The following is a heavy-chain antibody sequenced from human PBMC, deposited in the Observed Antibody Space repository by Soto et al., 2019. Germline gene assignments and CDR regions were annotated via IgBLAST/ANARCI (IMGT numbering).Heavy chain of an antibody. CDR2: IVVGSGHT. CDR3: AADSRYCSGGNCEAY. Sequence: QMQLVQSGPEVKKPGTSVKVSCKASGFTFTSSAMQWVRQARGQRLEWIGWIVVGSGHTNYAQKFQERVTITRDMSTSTAYMELSSLRSEDTAVYYCAADSRYCSGGNCEAYWGQGTLVTVSS. CDR1: GFTFTSSA. D-gene: IGHD2-15*01. V-gene: IGHV1-58*02. J-gene: IGHJ4*02.